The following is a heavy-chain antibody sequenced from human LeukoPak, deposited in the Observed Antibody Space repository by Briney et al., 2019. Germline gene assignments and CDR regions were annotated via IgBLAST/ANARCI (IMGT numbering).Heavy chain of an antibody. CDR2: MSGSGGTT. Sequence: GGSLRLSCTASGFTFSNYAMSWVRRVPGKGLEWVSTMSGSGGTTYYADSVKGRFTISRDNSKNTLYLQMNSLRAEDTAVYYCAKKFFGPAAYYFDYWGQGTLVTVSS. J-gene: IGHJ4*02. CDR1: GFTFSNYA. CDR3: AKKFFGPAAYYFDY. D-gene: IGHD3-10*01. V-gene: IGHV3-23*01.